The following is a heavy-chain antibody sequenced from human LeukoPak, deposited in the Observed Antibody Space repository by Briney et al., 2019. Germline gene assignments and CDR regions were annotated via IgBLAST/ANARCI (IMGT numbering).Heavy chain of an antibody. V-gene: IGHV1-69*13. D-gene: IGHD5-18*01. CDR2: IIPIFGTA. Sequence: SVKVSCKASGGTFSSYAISWVRQAPGQGLEWMGGIIPIFGTANYAQKFQGRVTITADESTSTAYMELSSLRSEDAAVYYCAREGKLWPQNDAFDIWGQGTMVTVSS. CDR3: AREGKLWPQNDAFDI. CDR1: GGTFSSYA. J-gene: IGHJ3*02.